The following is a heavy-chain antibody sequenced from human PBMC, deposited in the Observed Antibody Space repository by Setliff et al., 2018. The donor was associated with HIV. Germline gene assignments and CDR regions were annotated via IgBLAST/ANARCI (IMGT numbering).Heavy chain of an antibody. CDR2: IYTSGST. V-gene: IGHV4-61*02. J-gene: IGHJ4*02. Sequence: SETLSLTCTVSGGSISSDSYYWSWIRQPAGKGLEWIGRIYTSGSTNYNPSLKSRVTISVDTSKNQFSLKLSSVTASDTAVYYCARAAAGNTGPFDLWGQGSPVTVSS. CDR3: ARAAAGNTGPFDL. D-gene: IGHD4-17*01. CDR1: GGSISSDSYY.